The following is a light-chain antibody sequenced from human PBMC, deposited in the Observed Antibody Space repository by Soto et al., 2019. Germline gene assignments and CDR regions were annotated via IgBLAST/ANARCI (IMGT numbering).Light chain of an antibody. Sequence: QSALTQPASVSGSPGQSIAISCTGTSSDIGAYNYVSWYQQHPDKAPKLMIFDVNNRPSGVSGRFSGSKSGNTASLTISGLQAEDEADYYCSSYVSSGTYVFGTGTKVTVL. CDR3: SSYVSSGTYV. CDR1: SSDIGAYNY. J-gene: IGLJ1*01. V-gene: IGLV2-14*03. CDR2: DVN.